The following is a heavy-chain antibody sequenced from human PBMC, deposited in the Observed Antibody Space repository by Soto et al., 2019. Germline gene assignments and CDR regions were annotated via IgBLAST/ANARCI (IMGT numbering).Heavy chain of an antibody. J-gene: IGHJ6*02. CDR3: ARGSYASNVFIMDV. V-gene: IGHV1-46*01. D-gene: IGHD2-2*01. CDR2: INPTGGDT. CDR1: GYTFTTYF. Sequence: QVQLVQSGAEVKKPGASVQVSCKASGYTFTTYFIHWVRQAPGQGLEWLGRINPTGGDTVYAQKFQGRVSVTRDTSTSTVNIELGSLTSKDTAVYYCARGSYASNVFIMDVWGQGTAVTVSS.